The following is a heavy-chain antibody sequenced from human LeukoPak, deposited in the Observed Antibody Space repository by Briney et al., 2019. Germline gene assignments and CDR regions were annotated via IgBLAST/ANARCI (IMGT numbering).Heavy chain of an antibody. Sequence: GGSLRLSCAASGFTFSSYAMHWVRQAPGKGLEWVAVISYDGSNKYYADSVKGRFTISRDNSKNTLYLQMNSLRAEDTAVYYCARELTMIVAPAFGYWGQGTLVTVSS. V-gene: IGHV3-30-3*01. CDR2: ISYDGSNK. CDR1: GFTFSSYA. J-gene: IGHJ4*02. D-gene: IGHD3-22*01. CDR3: ARELTMIVAPAFGY.